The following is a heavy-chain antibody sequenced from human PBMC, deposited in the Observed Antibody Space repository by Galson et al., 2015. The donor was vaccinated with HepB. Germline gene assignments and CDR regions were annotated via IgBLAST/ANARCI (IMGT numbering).Heavy chain of an antibody. CDR3: AAMIGYFDY. Sequence: TLSLTCTVSGGSVSSGNYYWSWIRQPAGKGLEWIGRMYTSGSTNYNPSLKSRVTMSVDTSKNQFSLKLSSVTAADTAVYYCAAMIGYFDYWGQGTLVTVSS. J-gene: IGHJ4*02. D-gene: IGHD3-22*01. CDR2: MYTSGST. CDR1: GGSVSSGNYY. V-gene: IGHV4-61*02.